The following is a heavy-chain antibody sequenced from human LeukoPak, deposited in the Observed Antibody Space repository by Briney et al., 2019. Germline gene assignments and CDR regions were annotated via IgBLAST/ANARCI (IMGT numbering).Heavy chain of an antibody. V-gene: IGHV4-59*01. D-gene: IGHD3-10*01. J-gene: IGHJ4*02. CDR1: GGSISSYY. CDR2: IYYSGST. Sequence: SETLSHTCTVSGGSISSYYWSWIRQPPGKGLEWIGYIYYSGSTNYNPSLKSRVTISVDTSKNQFSLKLSSVTAADTAVYYCARAVWFGELLSGGNYFDYWGQGTLVTVSS. CDR3: ARAVWFGELLSGGNYFDY.